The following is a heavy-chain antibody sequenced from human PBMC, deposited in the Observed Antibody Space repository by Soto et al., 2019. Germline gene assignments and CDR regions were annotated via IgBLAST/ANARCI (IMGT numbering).Heavy chain of an antibody. V-gene: IGHV1-69*13. J-gene: IGHJ6*02. CDR2: IIPIFGTA. D-gene: IGHD3-22*01. Sequence: SVKVSCKASGGTFSSYAISWVRQAPGQGLEWMGGIIPIFGTANYAQKFQGRVTITADESTSTAYMELSSLRSEDTAVYYCARSVYYDSSGYYPRRVYGMDVWGQGTTVTVSS. CDR1: GGTFSSYA. CDR3: ARSVYYDSSGYYPRRVYGMDV.